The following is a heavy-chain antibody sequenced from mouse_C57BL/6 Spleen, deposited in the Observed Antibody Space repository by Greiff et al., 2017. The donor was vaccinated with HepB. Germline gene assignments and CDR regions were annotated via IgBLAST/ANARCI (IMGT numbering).Heavy chain of an antibody. Sequence: VQLVESGAELVRPGASVTLSCKASGYTFTDYEMHWVKQTPVHGLEWIGAIDPETGGTAYNQKFKGKAILTADKSSSTAYMELRSLTSEDSAVYYCTRSVATPYWYFDVWGTGTTVTVSS. CDR1: GYTFTDYE. J-gene: IGHJ1*03. CDR2: IDPETGGT. V-gene: IGHV1-15*01. D-gene: IGHD1-1*01. CDR3: TRSVATPYWYFDV.